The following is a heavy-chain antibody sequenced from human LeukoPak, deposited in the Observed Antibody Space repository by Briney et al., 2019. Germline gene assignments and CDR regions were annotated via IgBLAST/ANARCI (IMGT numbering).Heavy chain of an antibody. Sequence: PSETLSLTCAVYGGSFSGYYWSWLRQPPGKGLEWIGEINHSGSTNYNPSLTSRVTISVDTSKNQSSLTLSSVTAADTAVYYCARHAGYSSSQVDYWGQGALVTVSS. CDR1: GGSFSGYY. CDR3: ARHAGYSSSQVDY. J-gene: IGHJ4*02. D-gene: IGHD6-13*01. CDR2: INHSGST. V-gene: IGHV4-34*01.